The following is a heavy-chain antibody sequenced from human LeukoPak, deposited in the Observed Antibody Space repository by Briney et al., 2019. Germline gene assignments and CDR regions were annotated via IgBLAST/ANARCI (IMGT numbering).Heavy chain of an antibody. D-gene: IGHD2-2*02. CDR2: ILYDGSNK. V-gene: IGHV3-30-3*01. Sequence: GGSLRLSCAASGFTFSSYAMHWVRQAPGKGLEWVAVILYDGSNKYYADSVKGRFTISRDNSKNTLYLQMNSLRAEDTAVYYCARDHCSSTSCYTGDYWGQGTLVTVSS. CDR1: GFTFSSYA. CDR3: ARDHCSSTSCYTGDY. J-gene: IGHJ4*02.